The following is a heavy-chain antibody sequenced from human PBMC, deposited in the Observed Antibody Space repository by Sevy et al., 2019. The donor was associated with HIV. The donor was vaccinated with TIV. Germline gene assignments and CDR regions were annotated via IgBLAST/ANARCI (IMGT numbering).Heavy chain of an antibody. CDR2: IKSKTDGGTT. CDR3: TTDSKPLGLAALLDY. J-gene: IGHJ4*02. V-gene: IGHV3-15*01. Sequence: GGSLRLSCAASGFTFSNAWMSWVRQAPGKGLEWVGRIKSKTDGGTTDYAAPVKGRFTISRDDSKNTLYLQMNSLKTEDTAIYYSTTDSKPLGLAALLDYWGQGTLVTVSS. D-gene: IGHD7-27*01. CDR1: GFTFSNAW.